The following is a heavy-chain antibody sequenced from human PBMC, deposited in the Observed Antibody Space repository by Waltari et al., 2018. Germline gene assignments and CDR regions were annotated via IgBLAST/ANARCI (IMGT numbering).Heavy chain of an antibody. Sequence: QVQLQESGPGLVKPSETLSLTCTVSGGSISSYYWSWIRQPPGKGLEWIGYIYYSGSTNSNPSLKSRVTISVDTSKNQFSLKLSSVTAADTAVYYCARHTRNSIFGVVTFFDYWGQGTLVTVSS. J-gene: IGHJ4*02. CDR3: ARHTRNSIFGVVTFFDY. CDR2: IYYSGST. CDR1: GGSISSYY. V-gene: IGHV4-59*08. D-gene: IGHD3-3*01.